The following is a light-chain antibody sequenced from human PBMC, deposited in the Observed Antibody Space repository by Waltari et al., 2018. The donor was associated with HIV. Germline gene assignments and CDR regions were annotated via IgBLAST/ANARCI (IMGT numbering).Light chain of an antibody. Sequence: GDRVTITCRTSQGITGYLAWYQQKPGKAPKLLIYAASTLQSGVPSRFSGSGSGTEFTLTIGSLQPEDFATYYCQQLDSYTQITFGGGTKVELK. J-gene: IGKJ4*01. CDR2: AAS. V-gene: IGKV1-9*01. CDR1: QGITGY. CDR3: QQLDSYTQIT.